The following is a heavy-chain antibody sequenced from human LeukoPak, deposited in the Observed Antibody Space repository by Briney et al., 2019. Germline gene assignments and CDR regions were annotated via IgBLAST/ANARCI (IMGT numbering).Heavy chain of an antibody. Sequence: PGGSLRLSRAASGFTFSSYGMHWVRQAPGKGLEWVAVIWYDGSNKYYADSVKGRFTISRDNSKNTLYLQMNSLRAEDTAVYYCAKDVDCSGGSCDPYWGQGTLVTVSS. CDR2: IWYDGSNK. D-gene: IGHD2-15*01. CDR3: AKDVDCSGGSCDPY. J-gene: IGHJ4*02. V-gene: IGHV3-33*06. CDR1: GFTFSSYG.